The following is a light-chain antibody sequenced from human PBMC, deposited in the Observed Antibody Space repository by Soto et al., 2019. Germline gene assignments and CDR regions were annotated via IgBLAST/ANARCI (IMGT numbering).Light chain of an antibody. CDR1: QSINSW. J-gene: IGKJ4*01. Sequence: DIQMTQSPSSVSASVGDTVTITCRASQSINSWLAWYQQKPGNAPKLLLYTSSTLQTGVPSRFSGSGSGTDFTLTISSLQPEDFATYYCQQASRFPLTFGGGTKVEN. V-gene: IGKV1D-12*01. CDR3: QQASRFPLT. CDR2: TSS.